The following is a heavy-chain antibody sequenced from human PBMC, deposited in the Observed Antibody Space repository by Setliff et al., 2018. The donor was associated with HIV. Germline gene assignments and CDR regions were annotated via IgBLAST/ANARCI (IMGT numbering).Heavy chain of an antibody. CDR3: ATMNYDSSGYYSD. CDR2: IYYSGST. CDR1: GGSISSSSYY. J-gene: IGHJ4*02. Sequence: SETLSLTCTVSGGSISSSSYYWGWIRQPPGKGLEWIGSIYYSGSTYYNPSLKSRFTISVDTSKNQFSLKLSSVTAADTAVYFCATMNYDSSGYYSDWGQGTRVTVSS. V-gene: IGHV4-39*01. D-gene: IGHD3-22*01.